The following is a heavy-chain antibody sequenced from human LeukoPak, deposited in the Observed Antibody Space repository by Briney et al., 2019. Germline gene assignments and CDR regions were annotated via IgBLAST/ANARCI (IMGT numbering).Heavy chain of an antibody. CDR1: GFTFSSYW. D-gene: IGHD3-22*01. Sequence: GGSLRLSCAASGFTFSSYWMSWVRQAPGKGLEWVANIKQDGSEKYYVDSVKGRFTISRDNAKNSLYLQMNSLRAEDTAVYYCASSPVEYYYDSSGYYPLDWGQGTLVTVSS. V-gene: IGHV3-7*01. J-gene: IGHJ4*02. CDR2: IKQDGSEK. CDR3: ASSPVEYYYDSSGYYPLD.